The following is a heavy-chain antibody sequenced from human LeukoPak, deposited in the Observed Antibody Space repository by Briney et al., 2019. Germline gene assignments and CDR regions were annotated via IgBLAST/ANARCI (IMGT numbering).Heavy chain of an antibody. V-gene: IGHV4-4*02. CDR3: ARHGGYFDWHILHGPEGYYMDV. J-gene: IGHJ6*03. D-gene: IGHD3-9*01. CDR1: GGSISSSNW. Sequence: SETLSLTCAVSGGSISSSNWWSWVRQPPGKGLEWIGEIYHSGSTNYNPSLKSRVTISVDTSKNQFSLKLSSVTAADTAVYYCARHGGYFDWHILHGPEGYYMDVWGKGTTVTISS. CDR2: IYHSGST.